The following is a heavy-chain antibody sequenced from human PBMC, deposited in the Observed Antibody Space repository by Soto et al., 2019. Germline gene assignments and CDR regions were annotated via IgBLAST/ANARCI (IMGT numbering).Heavy chain of an antibody. J-gene: IGHJ5*02. V-gene: IGHV4-34*01. CDR2: IDHSGYT. CDR3: ARVRDWFDP. CDR1: GGSFSGYY. Sequence: SETLSLTCAVYGGSFSGYYWNWIRQPPGKGLEWIGEIDHSGYTSYNPSLKSRVTISVDTSKNQFSLRLTSVTAADTAVYYCARVRDWFDPWGQGSLVTVSS. D-gene: IGHD3-3*01.